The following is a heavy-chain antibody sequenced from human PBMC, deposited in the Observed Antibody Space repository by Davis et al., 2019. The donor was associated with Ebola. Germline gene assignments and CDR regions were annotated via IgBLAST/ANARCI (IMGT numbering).Heavy chain of an antibody. CDR3: ARVGQHVDFDGMDV. D-gene: IGHD5-12*01. CDR1: GFTFSSYA. Sequence: GGSLRLSCAASGFTFSSYAMSWIRQAPGKGLEWVSYISSSGSTIYYADSVKGRFTISRDNAKNSLYLQMNSLRAEDTAVYYCARVGQHVDFDGMDVWGQGTTVTVSS. J-gene: IGHJ6*02. CDR2: ISSSGSTI. V-gene: IGHV3-11*01.